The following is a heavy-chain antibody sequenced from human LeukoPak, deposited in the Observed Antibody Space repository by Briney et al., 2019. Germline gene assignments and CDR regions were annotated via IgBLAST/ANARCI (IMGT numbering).Heavy chain of an antibody. CDR1: GFTVSSSY. V-gene: IGHV3-66*01. J-gene: IGHJ4*02. CDR2: IYSGGST. CDR3: ARGCGGSCYSGVY. Sequence: GGSLRLSCTASGFTVSSSYMSWVRQAPGRGLEWVSVIYSGGSTYYADPVKGRFTISRDSSKNTLYLQMNSLRVEDTAVYYCARGCGGSCYSGVYWGQGILVTVSS. D-gene: IGHD2-15*01.